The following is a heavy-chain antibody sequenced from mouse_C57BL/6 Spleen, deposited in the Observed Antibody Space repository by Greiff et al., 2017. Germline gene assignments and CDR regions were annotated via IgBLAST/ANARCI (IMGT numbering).Heavy chain of an antibody. J-gene: IGHJ4*01. Sequence: QVQLKQPGTELVKPGASVKLSCKASGYTFTSYWMHWVKQRPGPGLEWIGNINPSNGGTTYNEKFKSKATLTVDKSSSTAYMQLSSLTSEDSAVYYCARENSNYVRENYAMDYWGQGTSVTVSS. CDR2: INPSNGGT. CDR1: GYTFTSYW. CDR3: ARENSNYVRENYAMDY. V-gene: IGHV1-53*01. D-gene: IGHD2-5*01.